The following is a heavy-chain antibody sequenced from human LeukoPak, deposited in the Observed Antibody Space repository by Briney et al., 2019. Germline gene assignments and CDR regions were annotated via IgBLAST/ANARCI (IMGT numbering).Heavy chain of an antibody. D-gene: IGHD3-22*01. J-gene: IGHJ4*02. V-gene: IGHV4-59*12. CDR3: AKDIDYDSSGGLDY. CDR1: GGSISSYY. Sequence: PSETLSLTCTVSGGSISSYYWSWIRQPPGKGLEWIGYIYYSGSTNYNPSLKSRVTISVDTSKNQFSLKLSSVTAADTAAYYCAKDIDYDSSGGLDYWGQGTLVTVSS. CDR2: IYYSGST.